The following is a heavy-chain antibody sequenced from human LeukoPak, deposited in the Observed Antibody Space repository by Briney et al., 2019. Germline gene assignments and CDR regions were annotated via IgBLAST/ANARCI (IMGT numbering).Heavy chain of an antibody. Sequence: GGSLRLSCAASGFTFSSYSMNWVRQAPGKGLEWVSSISSSSSYIYYADSVKGRFTISRDNAKNSLYLQMNSLRAEDTAVYYCARDPSPYGDYATGDYWGQGTLVTVSS. V-gene: IGHV3-21*01. CDR3: ARDPSPYGDYATGDY. D-gene: IGHD4-17*01. CDR2: ISSSSSYI. CDR1: GFTFSSYS. J-gene: IGHJ4*02.